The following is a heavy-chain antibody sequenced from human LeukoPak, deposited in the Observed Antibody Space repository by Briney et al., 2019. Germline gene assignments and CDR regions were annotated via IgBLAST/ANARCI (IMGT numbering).Heavy chain of an antibody. CDR2: ISSSSSTI. D-gene: IGHD3-22*01. CDR1: GFTFSSYS. J-gene: IGHJ3*02. CDR3: ARDRDYYDSGDAFDI. Sequence: GGSLRLSCAASGFTFSSYSMNWVRQAPGKGLEWVSYISSSSSTIYYADSVKGRFTISRDNAKNSLYLQMNSPRAEDTAVYYCARDRDYYDSGDAFDIWGQGTMVTVSS. V-gene: IGHV3-48*01.